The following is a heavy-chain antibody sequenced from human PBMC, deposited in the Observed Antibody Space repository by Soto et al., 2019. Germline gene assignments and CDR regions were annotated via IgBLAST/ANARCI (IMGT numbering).Heavy chain of an antibody. D-gene: IGHD1-7*01. CDR3: AKDLANYYFFDY. Sequence: EVQLLESGGGLVQPGGSLRLSCAASGFTFSNYAMAWVRQAPGKGLEWVSLIRGSGTGTYYADSVGGRFTISRDNSKNTLYLQMNSLRDEDTAVYYCAKDLANYYFFDYWGQGTLVTVSS. CDR1: GFTFSNYA. V-gene: IGHV3-23*01. J-gene: IGHJ4*02. CDR2: IRGSGTGT.